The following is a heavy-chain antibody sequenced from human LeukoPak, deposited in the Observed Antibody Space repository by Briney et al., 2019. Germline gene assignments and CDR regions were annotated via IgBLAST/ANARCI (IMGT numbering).Heavy chain of an antibody. V-gene: IGHV3-21*01. J-gene: IGHJ4*02. CDR3: AREPEYYDFWSGYSRGVFDY. Sequence: GGSLRLSCAASGFTFSSYSMNWVRQAPGKGLEWVSSISSSSSYIYYADSVKGRFTISRDNAKNSLYLQMNSLRAEDTAVYYCAREPEYYDFWSGYSRGVFDYWGQGTLVTVSS. CDR1: GFTFSSYS. D-gene: IGHD3-3*01. CDR2: ISSSSSYI.